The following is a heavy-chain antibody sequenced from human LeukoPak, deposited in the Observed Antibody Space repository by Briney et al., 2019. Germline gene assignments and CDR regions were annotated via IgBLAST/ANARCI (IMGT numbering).Heavy chain of an antibody. J-gene: IGHJ5*02. CDR3: ARHYGP. V-gene: IGHV4-39*01. CDR1: GGSISSSNW. Sequence: SETLSFTCAVSGGSISSSNWWSWVRQPPGKGLEWIGSIYDSGSTYYNPSLKSRVTISVDTSKNQFSLKLNSVTAADTAVYYCARHYGPWGQGTLVTVSS. D-gene: IGHD3-10*01. CDR2: IYDSGST.